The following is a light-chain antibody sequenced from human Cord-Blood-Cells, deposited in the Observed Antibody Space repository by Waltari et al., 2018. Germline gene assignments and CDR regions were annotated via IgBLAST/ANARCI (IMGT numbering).Light chain of an antibody. J-gene: IGLJ2*01. CDR2: EVS. CDR3: SSYTSSSTVV. V-gene: IGLV2-14*01. Sequence: QSALTQPASVSGSPGQSITISCTGTSSDVGGYNYVSWYQQHPGKAPKLMIYEVSNRPSGVSDRFSGSKSGHTASLTISWLQAEDEADYYCSSYTSSSTVVFGGGTKLTVL. CDR1: SSDVGGYNY.